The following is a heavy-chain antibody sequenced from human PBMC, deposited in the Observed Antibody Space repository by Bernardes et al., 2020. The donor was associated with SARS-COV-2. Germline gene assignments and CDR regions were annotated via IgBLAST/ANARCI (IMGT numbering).Heavy chain of an antibody. D-gene: IGHD2-2*02. Sequence: ASVKVSCKASGYTFTGYYMHWVRQAPGQGLEWMGWINPNSGGTNYAQKFQGRVTMTRDTSISTAYMELSRLRSDDTAVYYCARAAIRIISKRLYAFDIWGQGTMVTVSS. CDR2: INPNSGGT. V-gene: IGHV1-2*02. J-gene: IGHJ3*02. CDR3: ARAAIRIISKRLYAFDI. CDR1: GYTFTGYY.